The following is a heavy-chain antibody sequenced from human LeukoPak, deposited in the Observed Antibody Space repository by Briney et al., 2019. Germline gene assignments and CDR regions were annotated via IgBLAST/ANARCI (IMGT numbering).Heavy chain of an antibody. CDR3: ASAVPGYSSGWYFDY. D-gene: IGHD6-19*01. CDR1: GFTFSSYW. CDR2: INSDGSST. J-gene: IGHJ4*02. Sequence: QSGGSLRLSCAASGFTFSSYWMHWVRQAPGKGLVWVSRINSDGSSTSYAGSVKGRFTISRDNAKNTLYLQMNSLRAEDTAVYYCASAVPGYSSGWYFDYWGQGTLVTVSS. V-gene: IGHV3-74*01.